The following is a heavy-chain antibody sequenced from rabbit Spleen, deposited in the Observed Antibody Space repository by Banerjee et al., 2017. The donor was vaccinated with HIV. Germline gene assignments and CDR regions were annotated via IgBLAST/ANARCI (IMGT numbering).Heavy chain of an antibody. CDR2: IYAGSSGDT. V-gene: IGHV1S40*01. J-gene: IGHJ4*01. D-gene: IGHD4-1*01. Sequence: QSLEESGGDLVKPGASLTLTCTASGFSFSSRYYMCWVRQAPGKGLEWIACIYAGSSGDTYYASWAKGRFTISKTSSPTVTLQMTSLTAADTATYFCARETSSGWGVVSFYFSLWGPGTLVTFS. CDR1: GFSFSSRYY. CDR3: ARETSSGWGVVSFYFSL.